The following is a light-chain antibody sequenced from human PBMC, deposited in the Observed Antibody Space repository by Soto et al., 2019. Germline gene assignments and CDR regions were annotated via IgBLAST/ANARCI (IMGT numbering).Light chain of an antibody. Sequence: DIQMTQSPSTLSGSVGARVTITCRASQTISSWLAWYQQKPGKAPKLLIYKASTLKSGVPARFSGSGSGTECTLTISSLQPDDVATYYRQHYNSYAEAFGQGTKVELK. CDR3: QHYNSYAEA. J-gene: IGKJ1*01. CDR1: QTISSW. CDR2: KAS. V-gene: IGKV1-5*03.